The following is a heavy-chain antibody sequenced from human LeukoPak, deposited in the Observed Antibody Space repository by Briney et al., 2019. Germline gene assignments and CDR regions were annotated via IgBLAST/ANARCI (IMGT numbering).Heavy chain of an antibody. D-gene: IGHD3-10*01. V-gene: IGHV3-33*01. CDR1: GFTFSSYG. Sequence: GRSLRLSCAASGFTFSSYGMHWVRQAPGKGLEWVAVIWYDGSNKYYADSVKGRFTIPRDNSKNTLYLQMNSLKTEDTAVYYCTPLWFGELNYWGQGTLVTVSS. CDR3: TPLWFGELNY. J-gene: IGHJ4*02. CDR2: IWYDGSNK.